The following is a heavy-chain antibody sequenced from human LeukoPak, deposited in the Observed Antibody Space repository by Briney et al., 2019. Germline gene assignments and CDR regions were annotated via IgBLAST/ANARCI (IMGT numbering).Heavy chain of an antibody. CDR2: ISSSSSYI. D-gene: IGHD5-24*01. V-gene: IGHV3-21*01. J-gene: IGHJ6*03. Sequence: GGSLRLSCAASGFTFSSYSMNWVRQAPGKGLEWVSSISSSSSYIYYADSVKGRFTISRDNAKNSLYLQMNSLRAEDAAVYYCAGSVEMATSYYYYYVDVWGKGTTVTVSS. CDR3: AGSVEMATSYYYYYVDV. CDR1: GFTFSSYS.